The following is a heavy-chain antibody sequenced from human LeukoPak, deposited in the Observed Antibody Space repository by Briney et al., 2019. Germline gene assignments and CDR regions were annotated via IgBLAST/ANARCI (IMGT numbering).Heavy chain of an antibody. CDR3: ARGFRGYYYGSGSVNWFDP. Sequence: SETLSLTCTVSGGSISSSSYYWDWIRQPPGKGLEWIGSIYYSGSTNYNPSLKSRVTISVDTSKNQFSLKLSSVTAADTAVYYCARGFRGYYYGSGSVNWFDPWGQGTLVTVSS. CDR1: GGSISSSSYY. J-gene: IGHJ5*02. D-gene: IGHD3-10*01. V-gene: IGHV4-39*07. CDR2: IYYSGST.